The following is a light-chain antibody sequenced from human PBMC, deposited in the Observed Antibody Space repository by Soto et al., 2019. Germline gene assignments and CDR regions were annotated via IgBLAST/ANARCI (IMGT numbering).Light chain of an antibody. Sequence: DIQMTQSPSTLSASVGYRVTITCRSSQSVSRWLAWYKQKPGEAPKLLIYRASNIESGVSSRFSGSGSGTEFTLTISSLQPDDSATYYCQQYDVYSPWMFGQGTKVDIK. J-gene: IGKJ1*01. V-gene: IGKV1-5*03. CDR3: QQYDVYSPWM. CDR2: RAS. CDR1: QSVSRW.